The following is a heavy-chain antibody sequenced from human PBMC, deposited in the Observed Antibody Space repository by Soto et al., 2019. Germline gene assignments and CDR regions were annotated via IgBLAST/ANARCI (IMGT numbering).Heavy chain of an antibody. D-gene: IGHD4-4*01. CDR3: ARDPGYSNYGYYFDY. CDR1: GFTFSSYA. CDR2: ISSSSSYI. V-gene: IGHV3-21*01. Sequence: GGSLRLSCAASGFTFSSYAMSWIRQAPGKGLEWVSSISSSSSYIYYADSVKGRFTISRDNAKNSLYLQMNSLRAEDTAVYYCARDPGYSNYGYYFDYWGQGTLVTVS. J-gene: IGHJ4*02.